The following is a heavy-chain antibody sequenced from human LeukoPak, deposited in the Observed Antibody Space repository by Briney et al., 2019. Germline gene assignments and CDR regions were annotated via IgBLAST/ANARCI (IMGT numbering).Heavy chain of an antibody. CDR3: ARTGDGSGSSYYYYYGMDV. D-gene: IGHD3-10*01. V-gene: IGHV3-30-3*01. Sequence: GRSLRLSCAASGFTFSSYAMHWVRQAPGKGLEWVAVISYDGSNKYYADSVKGRITISRDNSKNTLYLQMNSLRAEDTAVYYCARTGDGSGSSYYYYYGMDVWGQGTTVTVSS. J-gene: IGHJ6*02. CDR2: ISYDGSNK. CDR1: GFTFSSYA.